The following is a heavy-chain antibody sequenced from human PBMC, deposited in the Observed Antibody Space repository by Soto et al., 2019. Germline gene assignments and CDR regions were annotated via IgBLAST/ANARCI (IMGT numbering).Heavy chain of an antibody. CDR3: AHPRGYGVFDAYDI. J-gene: IGHJ3*02. V-gene: IGHV3-23*01. Sequence: GGSLRLSCVASGFTFSTYAMSWVRQAPGKGLEWVSAINAGGGSTYCADSVKGRFTISRDNSINTLYLQMNSLRAEDTAVYYCAHPRGYGVFDAYDIWGQGAKVTVSS. CDR1: GFTFSTYA. CDR2: INAGGGST. D-gene: IGHD4-17*01.